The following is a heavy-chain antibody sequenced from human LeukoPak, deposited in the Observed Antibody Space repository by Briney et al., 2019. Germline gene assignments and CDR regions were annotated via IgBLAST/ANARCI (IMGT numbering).Heavy chain of an antibody. D-gene: IGHD3-10*01. J-gene: IGHJ4*02. CDR3: ARGELYNAGTGHFDY. Sequence: PSGPLHLTCAVSSGSINSYWQSWVRQPPGKRLESIRTISHRRSTNYTPTFKSRVTISVVKSKNPFSLRLTSVTAEDTAVYYCARGELYNAGTGHFDYWGQGILVNVSS. V-gene: IGHV4-4*02. CDR2: ISHRRST. CDR1: SGSINSYW.